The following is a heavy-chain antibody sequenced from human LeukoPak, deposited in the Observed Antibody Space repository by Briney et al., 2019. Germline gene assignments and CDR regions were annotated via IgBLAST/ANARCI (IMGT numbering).Heavy chain of an antibody. CDR1: GYRFTTQW. J-gene: IGHJ5*02. V-gene: IGHV5-51*01. D-gene: IGHD2-15*01. CDR2: IYPGDSDT. Sequence: GESLKISCKGSGYRFTTQWIGWGRQMHGKGLEWMGIIYPGDSDTRYSPSFQGQVTISADKSIITAYLQWSSLKASDTAMYYCARIAYCSGGSCYGVGWFDPWGQGTLVTVSS. CDR3: ARIAYCSGGSCYGVGWFDP.